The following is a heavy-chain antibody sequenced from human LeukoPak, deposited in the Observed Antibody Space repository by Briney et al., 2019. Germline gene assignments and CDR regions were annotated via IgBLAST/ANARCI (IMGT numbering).Heavy chain of an antibody. Sequence: PGGSLRLSCVGSRFSLSTYWMSWVRQAPGKGLEWVANIKQDGDVKQYVDSVKGRFTISRDNAKNSVYVQMNDLTVEDQAVYYCAAGDTFDIWGQGTLVTVSS. D-gene: IGHD3-16*01. CDR1: RFSLSTYW. V-gene: IGHV3-7*01. J-gene: IGHJ3*02. CDR3: AAGDTFDI. CDR2: IKQDGDVK.